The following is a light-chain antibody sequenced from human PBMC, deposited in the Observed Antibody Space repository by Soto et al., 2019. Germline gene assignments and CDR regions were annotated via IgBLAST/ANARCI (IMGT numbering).Light chain of an antibody. CDR1: QSISRY. CDR3: QQSFSTPYT. CDR2: DAS. J-gene: IGKJ2*01. V-gene: IGKV1-39*01. Sequence: DIQMTQSPSFLSASVGDRVTITCRASQSISRYLNWYQQKLGKAPKFLIYDASNLQSGVPSRFSGSGSGTDFTLTISSLQPEDFATYYCQQSFSTPYTFGQGTKLEIK.